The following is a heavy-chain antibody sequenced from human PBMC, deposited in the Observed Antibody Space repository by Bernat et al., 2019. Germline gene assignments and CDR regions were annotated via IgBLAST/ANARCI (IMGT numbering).Heavy chain of an antibody. D-gene: IGHD3-10*01. CDR1: GGTFSSYA. Sequence: QVQLVQSGAEVKKPGSSVKVSCKASGGTFSSYAISWVRQAPGQGLEWMGGIIPIFGTANYAQKFQGRVTITADESTSTAYMELGSLRSEDTAVYYCAGWYYGSGSYSPYNWFDPWGQGTLVTVSS. CDR3: AGWYYGSGSYSPYNWFDP. CDR2: IIPIFGTA. V-gene: IGHV1-69*01. J-gene: IGHJ5*02.